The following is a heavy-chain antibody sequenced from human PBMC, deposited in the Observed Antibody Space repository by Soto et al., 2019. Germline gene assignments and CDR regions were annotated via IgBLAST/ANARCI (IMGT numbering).Heavy chain of an antibody. CDR1: GGSISSSSYY. Sequence: QLQLQESGPGLVKPSETLSLTCTVSGGSISSSSYYWGWIRQPPGKGLEWIGSIYYSGSTYYNPSLKVRVTISADTSKNQFSLKLSSVTAADTAVYDCARHEAPGCWYFDYWGQGTLVTVSS. J-gene: IGHJ4*02. V-gene: IGHV4-39*01. D-gene: IGHD2-21*01. CDR3: ARHEAPGCWYFDY. CDR2: IYYSGST.